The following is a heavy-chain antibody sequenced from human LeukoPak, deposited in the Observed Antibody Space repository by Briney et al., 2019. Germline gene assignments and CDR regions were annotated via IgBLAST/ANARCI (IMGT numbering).Heavy chain of an antibody. J-gene: IGHJ5*02. V-gene: IGHV1-2*02. Sequence: ASVKVSCKASGYTFTGYYLHWVRQAPGQGLEWMGWINPNSGGTNYAQQFQGRVTMTRDTSISTAYMELSRLRSDDTAVYYCARALPGYCSGGSCYSNWFDPWGQGTLVTVSS. D-gene: IGHD2-15*01. CDR2: INPNSGGT. CDR3: ARALPGYCSGGSCYSNWFDP. CDR1: GYTFTGYY.